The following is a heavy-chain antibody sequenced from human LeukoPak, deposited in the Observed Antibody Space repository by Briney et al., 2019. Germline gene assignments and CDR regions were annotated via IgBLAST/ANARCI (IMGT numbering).Heavy chain of an antibody. CDR2: IYYSGST. D-gene: IGHD3-10*01. J-gene: IGHJ1*01. Sequence: SETLSLTCTVSGGSISSSSYYWGWIRQPPGKGLEWIGSIYYSGSTYYNPSLKSRVTISVDTSKNQFSLKLSSVTAADTAVYYCARGGMVRGVMPEYFQHWGQGTLVTVSS. V-gene: IGHV4-39*07. CDR1: GGSISSSSYY. CDR3: ARGGMVRGVMPEYFQH.